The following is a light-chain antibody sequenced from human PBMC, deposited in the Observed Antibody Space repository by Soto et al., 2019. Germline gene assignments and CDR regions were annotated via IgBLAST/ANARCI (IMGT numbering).Light chain of an antibody. Sequence: SYELTQPHSVSVSPGQTASITCSGVKLGDKYACWYQQQPGQSPVLVIYQDSKRPSGIPGRFSGSNSGNTATLPISWTQPIDEAAYYCQAWDSSTYYVFGTGTKLTVL. CDR1: KLGDKY. CDR2: QDS. CDR3: QAWDSSTYYV. J-gene: IGLJ1*01. V-gene: IGLV3-1*01.